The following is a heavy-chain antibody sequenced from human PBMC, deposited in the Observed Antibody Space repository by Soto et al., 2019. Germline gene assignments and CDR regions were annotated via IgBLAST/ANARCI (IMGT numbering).Heavy chain of an antibody. J-gene: IGHJ6*04. Sequence: EVQLVESGGGLVQPGRSLRLSCAASGFTFDGYAMHWVRQTPGKGLEWVSGISWNSGRIGYADSVKGRFTISRDNAKNSLYLQMSSLRAEDTALYYWAKDIGPGGMDVWGKGTTVTVSS. CDR1: GFTFDGYA. CDR3: AKDIGPGGMDV. CDR2: ISWNSGRI. V-gene: IGHV3-9*01.